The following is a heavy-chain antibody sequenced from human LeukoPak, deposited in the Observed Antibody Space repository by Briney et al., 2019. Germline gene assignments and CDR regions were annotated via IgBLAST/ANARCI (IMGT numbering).Heavy chain of an antibody. Sequence: SQTLSLTCTVSGGSISSGGYYWSWLRQHPGKGLEWIGYIYYSGSTYYNPSLKSRVTISVDTSKNQFSLKLSSVTAADTAVYYCARERMRAAMALEIDYWGQGTLVTVSS. CDR3: ARERMRAAMALEIDY. D-gene: IGHD5-18*01. CDR1: GGSISSGGYY. CDR2: IYYSGST. V-gene: IGHV4-31*03. J-gene: IGHJ4*02.